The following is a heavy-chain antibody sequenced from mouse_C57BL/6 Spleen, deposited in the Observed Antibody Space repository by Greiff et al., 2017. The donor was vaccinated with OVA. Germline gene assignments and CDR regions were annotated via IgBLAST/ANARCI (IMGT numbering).Heavy chain of an antibody. J-gene: IGHJ2*01. D-gene: IGHD1-1*01. CDR2: ISYDGSN. Sequence: EVQVVESGPGLVKPSQSLSLTCSVTGYSITSGYYWNWIRQFPGNKLEWMGYISYDGSNNYNPSLKNRISITRDTSKNQFFLKLNSVTTEDTATYYCARGGSSGDYFDYWGQGTTLTVSS. CDR3: ARGGSSGDYFDY. V-gene: IGHV3-6*01. CDR1: GYSITSGYY.